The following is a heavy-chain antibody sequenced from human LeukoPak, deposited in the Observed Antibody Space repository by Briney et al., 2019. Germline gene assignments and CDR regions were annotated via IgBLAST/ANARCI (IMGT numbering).Heavy chain of an antibody. Sequence: GGSLRLSCAASGFAFSSYGMSWVRQAPGKGLEWVSGIRSSGDSTYYADSVKGRFTISRDNSKNTLYLQMNSLRAEDTAVYFCAKQYSSDWNGVAEYFQHWGQGTLLTVSS. CDR1: GFAFSSYG. J-gene: IGHJ1*01. CDR2: IRSSGDST. CDR3: AKQYSSDWNGVAEYFQH. V-gene: IGHV3-23*01. D-gene: IGHD6-19*01.